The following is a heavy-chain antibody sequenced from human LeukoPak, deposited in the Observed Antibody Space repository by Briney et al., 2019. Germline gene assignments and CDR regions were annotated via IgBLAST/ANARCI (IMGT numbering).Heavy chain of an antibody. CDR2: INPSGGST. D-gene: IGHD2-15*01. CDR3: ARGYCSGGSCLEVSWFDP. CDR1: GYTFTSYY. J-gene: IGHJ5*02. V-gene: IGHV1-46*01. Sequence: ASVKVSRKASGYTFTSYYMHWVRQAPGQGLEWMGIINPSGGSTSYAQKFQGRVTMTRDTSTSTVYMELSSLRSEDTAVYYCARGYCSGGSCLEVSWFDPWGQGTLVTVSS.